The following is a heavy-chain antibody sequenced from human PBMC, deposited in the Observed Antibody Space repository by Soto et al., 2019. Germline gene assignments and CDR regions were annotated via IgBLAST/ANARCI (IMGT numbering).Heavy chain of an antibody. V-gene: IGHV3-7*01. CDR1: GFTFSSYW. Sequence: GGSLRLSCAASGFTFSSYWMSWVRQAPGKGLEWVANIKQDGSEKYYVDSVKGRFTISRDNAKNSLYLQMNSQRAEDTAVYYCARGSWSSWYYYYYGMDVWGQGTTVTVSS. D-gene: IGHD6-13*01. CDR3: ARGSWSSWYYYYYGMDV. CDR2: IKQDGSEK. J-gene: IGHJ6*02.